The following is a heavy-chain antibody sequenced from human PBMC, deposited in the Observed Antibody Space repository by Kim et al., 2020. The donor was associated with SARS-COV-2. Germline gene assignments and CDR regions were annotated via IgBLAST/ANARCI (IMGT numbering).Heavy chain of an antibody. D-gene: IGHD6-13*01. V-gene: IGHV4-34*01. CDR2: INHSGST. CDR1: GGSFSGYY. J-gene: IGHJ3*02. Sequence: SETLSRTCAVYGGSFSGYYWSWIRQPPGKGLEWIGEINHSGSTNYNPSLKSRVTISVDTSKNQFSLKLSSVTAADTAVYYCARYPYSSSPDAFDIWGQGTMVTVSS. CDR3: ARYPYSSSPDAFDI.